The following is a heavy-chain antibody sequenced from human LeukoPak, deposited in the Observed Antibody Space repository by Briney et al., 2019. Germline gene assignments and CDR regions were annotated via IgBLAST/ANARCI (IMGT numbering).Heavy chain of an antibody. V-gene: IGHV4-34*01. D-gene: IGHD1-14*01. J-gene: IGHJ6*03. CDR3: ARGGTRRSPRSKYMDV. CDR1: GGSFSGYY. Sequence: PSETLSLTCAVYGGSFSGYYWSWIRQPPGKGLEWIGEIYHSGSTNYNPSLKSRVTISVDTSKNQFSLKLSSATAADTAVYYCARGGTRRSPRSKYMDVWGKGTTVTVSS. CDR2: IYHSGST.